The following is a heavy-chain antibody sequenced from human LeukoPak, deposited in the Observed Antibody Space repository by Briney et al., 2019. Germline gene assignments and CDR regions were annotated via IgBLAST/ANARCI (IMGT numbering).Heavy chain of an antibody. V-gene: IGHV3-48*01. CDR3: ARVGEYYYDSSGYYSNWFDP. Sequence: GGSLRLSCAASGFTFSSYSMNWVRQAPGKGLEWVSYISSSSSTIYYADSVKGRFTISRDNAKNSPYLQMNSLRAEDTAVYYCARVGEYYYDSSGYYSNWFDPWGQGTLVTVSS. CDR2: ISSSSSTI. D-gene: IGHD3-22*01. CDR1: GFTFSSYS. J-gene: IGHJ5*02.